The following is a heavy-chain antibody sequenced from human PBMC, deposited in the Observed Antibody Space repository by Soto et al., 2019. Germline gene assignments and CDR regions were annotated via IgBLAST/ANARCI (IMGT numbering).Heavy chain of an antibody. V-gene: IGHV4-34*01. J-gene: IGHJ4*02. D-gene: IGHD6-19*01. Sequence: SETLSLTCAVYGGSFSGYYWSWIRQPPGKGLEWIGEINHSGSTNYNPSLKSRVTISVDTSKNQFSLKLSSVTAADTAVYYCASRSSIAVAGLAPFDYWGQGTLVTVSS. CDR2: INHSGST. CDR3: ASRSSIAVAGLAPFDY. CDR1: GGSFSGYY.